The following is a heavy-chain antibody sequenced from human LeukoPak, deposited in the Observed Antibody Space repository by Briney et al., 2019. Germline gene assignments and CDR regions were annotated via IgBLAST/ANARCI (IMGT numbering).Heavy chain of an antibody. CDR1: GGSTSRYY. CDR2: IYYNGST. CDR3: VREVMGYCSGGSCYGTFDP. J-gene: IGHJ5*02. D-gene: IGHD2-15*01. V-gene: IGHV4-59*01. Sequence: SETLSLTCTVSGGSTSRYYWSWIRQPPGKGLEWIGYIYYNGSTNYNPSLKSRVTISVDTSKNQFSLKLTSVTPADTAVYYCVREVMGYCSGGSCYGTFDPWGQGTLVTVSS.